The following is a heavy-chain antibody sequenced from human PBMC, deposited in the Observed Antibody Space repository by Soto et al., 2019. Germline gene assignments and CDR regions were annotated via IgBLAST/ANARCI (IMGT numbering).Heavy chain of an antibody. CDR2: ISPGGDRI. V-gene: IGHV3-48*02. D-gene: IGHD6-19*01. J-gene: IGHJ4*02. CDR1: GFMFDSYA. Sequence: GGSLRLSCVASGFMFDSYAMKWVRQAPGQGLEWVSYISPGGDRIYYAESLKGRITISRDNARNSLSLQMNILSDEDTAVYYCTKSADSAGWGVDFWGQGTLVTVSS. CDR3: TKSADSAGWGVDF.